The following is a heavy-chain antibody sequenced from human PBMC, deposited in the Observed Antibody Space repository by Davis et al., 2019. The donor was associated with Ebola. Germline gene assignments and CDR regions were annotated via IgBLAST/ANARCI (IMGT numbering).Heavy chain of an antibody. CDR3: ARDGPSDFWSGYSFGYYYYMDV. CDR1: GFTFSSYW. J-gene: IGHJ6*03. Sequence: GESLKISCAASGFTFSSYWMSWVRQAPGKGLEWVANIKQDGSEKYYVDSVKGRFTISRDNAKNSLYLQMNSLRAEDTAVYYCARDGPSDFWSGYSFGYYYYMDVWGKGTTVTVSS. D-gene: IGHD3-3*01. CDR2: IKQDGSEK. V-gene: IGHV3-7*01.